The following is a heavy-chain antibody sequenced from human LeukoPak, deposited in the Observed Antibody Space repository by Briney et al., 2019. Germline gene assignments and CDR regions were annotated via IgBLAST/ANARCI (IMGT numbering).Heavy chain of an antibody. CDR1: GGSISSGGYY. V-gene: IGHV4-31*03. D-gene: IGHD3-10*01. CDR2: IYYSGST. CDR3: ARRGSGSSLSFDP. J-gene: IGHJ5*02. Sequence: PSETLSLTCTVSGGSISSGGYYWSWIRQHPGKGLEWIGYIYYSGSTYYNPSLKSRVTISVGTSKNQFSLKLSSVTAADTAVYYCARRGSGSSLSFDPWGQGTLATVSS.